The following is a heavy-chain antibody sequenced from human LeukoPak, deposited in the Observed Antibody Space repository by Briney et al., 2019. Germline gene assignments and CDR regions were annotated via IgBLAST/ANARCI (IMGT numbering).Heavy chain of an antibody. CDR1: GGTFISYT. CDR2: IIPILGIA. J-gene: IGHJ4*02. CDR3: ARDQWELGY. Sequence: SVKVSCKASGGTFISYTISWVRQAPGQGVEWMGRIIPILGIANYAQKFQGRVTITADKSTSTAYMELSSLRSEDTAVYYCARDQWELGYWGQGTLVTVSS. D-gene: IGHD1-26*01. V-gene: IGHV1-69*04.